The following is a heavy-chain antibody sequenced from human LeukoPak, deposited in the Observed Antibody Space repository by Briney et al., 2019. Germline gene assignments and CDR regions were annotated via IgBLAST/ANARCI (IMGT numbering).Heavy chain of an antibody. CDR2: IGISSGNT. CDR1: GFTFSDYS. D-gene: IGHD4-11*01. Sequence: PGGSLRLAWAADGFTFSDYSMKWVRQAGGEGREWISWIGISSGNTKYAGSVKARITISRDIPKHSLYLQMNSLRVEDTAVYYCARHHNYAFDNWGQGTLVTVSS. V-gene: IGHV3-21*01. CDR3: ARHHNYAFDN. J-gene: IGHJ4*02.